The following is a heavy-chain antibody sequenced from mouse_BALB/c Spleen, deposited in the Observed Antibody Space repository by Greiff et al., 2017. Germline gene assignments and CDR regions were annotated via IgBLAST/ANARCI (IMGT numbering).Heavy chain of an antibody. J-gene: IGHJ2*01. D-gene: IGHD1-1*01. CDR1: GYSFTSYY. CDR3: ARRGYGSSYGY. V-gene: IGHV1S135*01. CDR2: IDPFNGGT. Sequence: EVQRVESGPELMKPGASVKISCKASGYSFTSYYMHWVKQSHGKSLEWIGYIDPFNGGTSYNQKFKGKATLTVDKSSSTAYMHLSSLTSEDSAVYYCARRGYGSSYGYWGQGTTRTVSS.